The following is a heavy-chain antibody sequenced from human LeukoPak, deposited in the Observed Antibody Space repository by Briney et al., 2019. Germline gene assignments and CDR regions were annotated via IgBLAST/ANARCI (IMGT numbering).Heavy chain of an antibody. D-gene: IGHD3-10*01. CDR2: ISGSGGST. CDR1: GFTFSSYG. J-gene: IGHJ2*01. CDR3: AKTYGSGSYYAGWYFDL. Sequence: GGSLRLSYAASGFTFSSYGMSWVRQAPGKGLEWVSAISGSGGSTYYADSVKGRFTISRDNSKNTLYLQMNSLRAEDTAVYYCAKTYGSGSYYAGWYFDLWGRGTLVTVSS. V-gene: IGHV3-23*01.